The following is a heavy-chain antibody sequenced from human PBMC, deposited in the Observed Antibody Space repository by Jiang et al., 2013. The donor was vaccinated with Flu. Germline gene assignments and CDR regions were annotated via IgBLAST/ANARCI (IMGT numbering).Heavy chain of an antibody. V-gene: IGHV4-30-2*04. Sequence: KSRVTISVDTSKNQFSLKLSSVTAADTAVYYCARGSLSYGDYAMSRDYWGQGTLVTVSS. J-gene: IGHJ4*02. CDR3: ARGSLSYGDYAMSRDY. D-gene: IGHD4-17*01.